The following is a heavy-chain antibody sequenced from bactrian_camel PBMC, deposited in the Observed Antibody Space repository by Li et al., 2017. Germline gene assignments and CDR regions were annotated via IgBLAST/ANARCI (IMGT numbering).Heavy chain of an antibody. J-gene: IGHJ4*01. D-gene: IGHD4*01. CDR1: RPSSRKC. CDR3: ASRPSCRTIVARLFDV. CDR2: ITDDGTRT. Sequence: VQLVESGGGSVQVGGSLRLSCKWNYRPSSRKCLAWFRQFPGKEREGVAAITDDGTRTLYVDSVKGRFTINRDIVESTLYLRMNRLTAEDSAMYYCASRPSCRTIVARLFDVWGQGTQVTVS. V-gene: IGHV3S54*01.